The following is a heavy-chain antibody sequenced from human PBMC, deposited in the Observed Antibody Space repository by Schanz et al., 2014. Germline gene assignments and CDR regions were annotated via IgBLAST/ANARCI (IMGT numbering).Heavy chain of an antibody. CDR2: INPSGGST. D-gene: IGHD6-13*01. CDR3: ARDGEAAAGCDY. CDR1: GYTFTSYY. V-gene: IGHV1-46*03. J-gene: IGHJ4*02. Sequence: QVQLVQSGAEVMKPGASVKVSCEASGYTFTSYYIHWFRQAPGQGLEWMGLINPSGGSTSYAQKFQGRVTMTRDTSTSTVYMELSSLRSEDTAVYYCARDGEAAAGCDYWGQGTLVTVSS.